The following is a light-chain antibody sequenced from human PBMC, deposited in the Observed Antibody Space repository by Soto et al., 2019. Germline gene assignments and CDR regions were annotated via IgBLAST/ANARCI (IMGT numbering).Light chain of an antibody. CDR1: QSVSSN. J-gene: IGKJ1*01. V-gene: IGKV3-15*01. Sequence: EIVMTQSPATLSVSPGERATLSCRASQSVSSNLAWYQQKPGQAPRLVIYGASTRATDIPARFSGSGSGTEFTLTINSLQSEDFAVYYCQQYNNWPHTFGRGTKVEIK. CDR2: GAS. CDR3: QQYNNWPHT.